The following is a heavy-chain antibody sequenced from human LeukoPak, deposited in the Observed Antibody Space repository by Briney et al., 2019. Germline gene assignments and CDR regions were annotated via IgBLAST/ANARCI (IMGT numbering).Heavy chain of an antibody. D-gene: IGHD3-22*01. CDR2: INHSGST. J-gene: IGHJ5*02. CDR3: ARYVRPMIVVAIGWFDP. CDR1: GGSFSGYY. Sequence: SETLSLTCAVYGGSFSGYYWSWIRQPPGKGLEWIGEINHSGSTNYNPSLKSRVTISVDTSKNQFSLKLSSVAAADTAVYYCARYVRPMIVVAIGWFDPWGQGTLVTVSS. V-gene: IGHV4-34*01.